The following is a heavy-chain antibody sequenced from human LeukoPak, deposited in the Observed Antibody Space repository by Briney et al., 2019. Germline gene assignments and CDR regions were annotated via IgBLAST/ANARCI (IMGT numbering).Heavy chain of an antibody. D-gene: IGHD3-9*01. V-gene: IGHV3-21*01. J-gene: IGHJ4*02. Sequence: GGSLRLSCAASGFSFSSYNMNWVRQAPGKGLEWVSSITMISTYIYHADSVKGRFTISRDNAKNSLFLQMNSLRAEDTAVYYCARVLRDYYFDYWGQGTLVTVSS. CDR2: ITMISTYI. CDR1: GFSFSSYN. CDR3: ARVLRDYYFDY.